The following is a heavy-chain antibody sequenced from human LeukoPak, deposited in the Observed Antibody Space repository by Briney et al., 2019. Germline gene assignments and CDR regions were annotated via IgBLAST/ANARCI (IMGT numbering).Heavy chain of an antibody. CDR2: IIPVLNIA. D-gene: IGHD1-26*01. J-gene: IGHJ4*02. V-gene: IGHV1-69*04. CDR1: GGTFSSSA. Sequence: ASVKVSCKASGGTFSSSAISWVRQAPGQGLEWMARIIPVLNIANYAQKFQGRATITADESTHTAFMELSSLISEDTAVYYCAVGQPADNWGQGTLVTVSS. CDR3: AVGQPADN.